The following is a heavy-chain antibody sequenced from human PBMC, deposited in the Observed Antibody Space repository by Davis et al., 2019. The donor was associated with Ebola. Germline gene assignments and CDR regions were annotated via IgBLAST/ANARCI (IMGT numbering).Heavy chain of an antibody. CDR3: ARVRRGLMVYAPRGDV. CDR1: GFTFSSYW. D-gene: IGHD2-8*01. V-gene: IGHV3-7*01. J-gene: IGHJ6*02. Sequence: GESLKTSCAASGFTFSSYWMSWVRQAPGKGLEWVANIKQDGSEKYYVDSVKGRFTISRDNAKNSLYLQMNSLRAEDTAVYYCARVRRGLMVYAPRGDVWGQGTTVTVSS. CDR2: IKQDGSEK.